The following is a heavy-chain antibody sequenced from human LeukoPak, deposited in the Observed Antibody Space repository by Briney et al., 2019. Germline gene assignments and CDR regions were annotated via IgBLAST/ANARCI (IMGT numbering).Heavy chain of an antibody. D-gene: IGHD1-7*01. J-gene: IGHJ4*02. Sequence: PSETLSLTCTVSGGSINSTSNYWGWIRQPPGKGLEWIGYIYYSGSTNYNPSLKSRVTISVDTSKNQFSLKLSSVTAADTAVYYCARGGSFWNYEGVFDYWGQGTLVTVSS. V-gene: IGHV4-61*05. CDR1: GGSINSTSNY. CDR3: ARGGSFWNYEGVFDY. CDR2: IYYSGST.